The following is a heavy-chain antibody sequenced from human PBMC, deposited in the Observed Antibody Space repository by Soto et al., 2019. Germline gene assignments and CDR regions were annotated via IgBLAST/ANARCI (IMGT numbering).Heavy chain of an antibody. CDR3: ARGGGSGWFIDY. CDR2: INHSGST. Sequence: PSETLSLTCAGYGGSFSGYYWSWVRQPPGKGLEWIGEINHSGSTNYNPSLKSRVTISVDTSKNQLSLTLSAVTAADTAMYYCARGGGSGWFIDYWGPGTLVNVS. V-gene: IGHV4-34*01. CDR1: GGSFSGYY. D-gene: IGHD6-19*01. J-gene: IGHJ4*02.